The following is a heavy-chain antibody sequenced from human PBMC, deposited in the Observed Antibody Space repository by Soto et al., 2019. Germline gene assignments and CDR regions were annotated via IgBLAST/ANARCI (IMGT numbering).Heavy chain of an antibody. Sequence: EVQLVESGGGLVKPGGSLRLSCAASGFTFSSYSMNWVRQAPGKGLEWVSSISSSSSYIYYADSVKGRFTIPRDNAKNSLYLQMNSLRAEDTAVYYCARAYTDYYDSGHWGQGTLVTVSS. CDR1: GFTFSSYS. CDR3: ARAYTDYYDSGH. J-gene: IGHJ4*02. V-gene: IGHV3-21*01. D-gene: IGHD3-22*01. CDR2: ISSSSSYI.